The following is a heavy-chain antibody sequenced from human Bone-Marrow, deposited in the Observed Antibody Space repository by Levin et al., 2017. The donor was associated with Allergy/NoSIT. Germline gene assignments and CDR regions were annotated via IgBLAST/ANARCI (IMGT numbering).Heavy chain of an antibody. D-gene: IGHD2-21*01. V-gene: IGHV3-30*18. CDR1: GFTFSSYG. CDR2: IIYDGTNQ. Sequence: PGGSLRLSCAASGFTFSSYGMHWVRQAPGKGLEWVALIIYDGTNQNYLDSVKGRFTISRDNSKNTLYLQMNSLRAEDTAIYYCAKDTTYWMSTTYYNAFDVWGQGTMVTVSS. J-gene: IGHJ3*01. CDR3: AKDTTYWMSTTYYNAFDV.